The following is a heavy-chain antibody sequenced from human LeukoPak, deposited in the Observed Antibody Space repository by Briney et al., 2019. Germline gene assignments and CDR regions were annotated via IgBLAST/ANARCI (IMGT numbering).Heavy chain of an antibody. Sequence: PSETLSLTCTVSGGSISSDDYYWSWIRQPPGKGLEWIGYIYYSGITYYNPSLKSRVTISVDTSKNQFSLKLSSVTAADTAVYYCAKAPPGAVAGAGYGMDVWGQGTTVTVSS. CDR2: IYYSGIT. CDR1: GGSISSDDYY. CDR3: AKAPPGAVAGAGYGMDV. J-gene: IGHJ6*02. D-gene: IGHD6-19*01. V-gene: IGHV4-30-4*01.